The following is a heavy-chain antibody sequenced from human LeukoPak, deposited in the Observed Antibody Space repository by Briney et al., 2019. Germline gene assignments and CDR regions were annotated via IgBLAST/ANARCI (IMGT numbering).Heavy chain of an antibody. CDR2: ISYDGSNK. Sequence: GGSLRLSCAASGFTFSSYGMHWVRQAPGKGLEWVAVISYDGSNKYYADSVKGRFTISRDNSKNTLYLQMNSLRAEDTAVYYCAKEWGSSGWYGSYFDYWGQGTLVTVSS. CDR1: GFTFSSYG. V-gene: IGHV3-30*18. CDR3: AKEWGSSGWYGSYFDY. J-gene: IGHJ4*02. D-gene: IGHD6-19*01.